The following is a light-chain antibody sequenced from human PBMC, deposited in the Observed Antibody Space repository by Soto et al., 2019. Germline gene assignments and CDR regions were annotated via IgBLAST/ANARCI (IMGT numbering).Light chain of an antibody. CDR2: AAS. J-gene: IGKJ3*01. CDR1: QNINTY. Sequence: DIQMTQSPSSLSASVGDRVTITCRASQNINTYLNWYQQKPGKAPKLLIFAASSLQSGVPSRFSGSGSRTDFTLTISSLQPEDFATYYCQQYNSYSPNTFGPGTKVDIK. CDR3: QQYNSYSPNT. V-gene: IGKV1-39*01.